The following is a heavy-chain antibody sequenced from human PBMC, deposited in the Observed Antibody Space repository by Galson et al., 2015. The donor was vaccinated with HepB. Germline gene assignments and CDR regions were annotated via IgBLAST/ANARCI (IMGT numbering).Heavy chain of an antibody. V-gene: IGHV1-18*04. CDR3: ARATAAGYYYYGMDV. D-gene: IGHD6-13*01. J-gene: IGHJ6*02. CDR1: GYTFTSYG. Sequence: SVKVSCKASGYTFTSYGISWVRQAPGQGLEWMGWISAYNGNTNYAQKLQGRVTMTTGTSTSTAYMELRSLRSDDTAVYYCARATAAGYYYYGMDVWGQGTTVTVSS. CDR2: ISAYNGNT.